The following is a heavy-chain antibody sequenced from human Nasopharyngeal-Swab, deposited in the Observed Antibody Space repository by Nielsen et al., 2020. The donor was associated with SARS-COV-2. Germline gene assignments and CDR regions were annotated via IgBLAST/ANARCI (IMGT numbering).Heavy chain of an antibody. D-gene: IGHD6-13*01. V-gene: IGHV6-1*01. CDR3: ARGRVSSFLVSSWYVTNWFDP. J-gene: IGHJ5*02. CDR2: TYYRSKWYN. CDR1: GDSVSSNSAA. Sequence: SETLSLTCAISGDSVSSNSAAWNWIRQSPSRGLEWLGRTYYRSKWYNDYAVSVKSRITINPDTSKNEFSLQLNSVTPEDTAVYYCARGRVSSFLVSSWYVTNWFDPWGQGILVTVSS.